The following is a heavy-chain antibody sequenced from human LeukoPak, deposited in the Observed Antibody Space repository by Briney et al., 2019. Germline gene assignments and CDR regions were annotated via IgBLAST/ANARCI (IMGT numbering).Heavy chain of an antibody. J-gene: IGHJ4*02. CDR1: GYTFTSYY. Sequence: ASVKVSCMASGYTFTSYYMHWVRQAPGQGLEWMGIINPSGGSTSYAQKFPGRVTMTRDTSTSTVYMELSSLRSEDPGVYYCARDGGGRSGSYEFDYWGQGTLVTVSS. V-gene: IGHV1-46*01. CDR3: ARDGGGRSGSYEFDY. CDR2: INPSGGST. D-gene: IGHD1-26*01.